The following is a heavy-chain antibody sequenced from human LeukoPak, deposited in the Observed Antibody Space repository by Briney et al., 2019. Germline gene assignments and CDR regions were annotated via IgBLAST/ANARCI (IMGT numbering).Heavy chain of an antibody. D-gene: IGHD3-22*01. V-gene: IGHV3-21*01. CDR3: ASIYDSSGYYKGDDAFDI. Sequence: GGSLRLSCAASGFTFSSYSMNWVRQAPGKGLEWVSSISSSSSYIYYADSVKGRFTISRDNAKNSLYLQMNSQRAEDTAVYYCASIYDSSGYYKGDDAFDIWGQGTMVTVSS. CDR2: ISSSSSYI. J-gene: IGHJ3*02. CDR1: GFTFSSYS.